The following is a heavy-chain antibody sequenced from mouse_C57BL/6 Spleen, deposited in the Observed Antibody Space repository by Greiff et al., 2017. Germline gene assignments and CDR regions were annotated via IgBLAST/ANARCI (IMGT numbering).Heavy chain of an antibody. CDR2: IDPETGGT. CDR3: TRGGDGNYFAY. Sequence: VQLQQSGAELVRPGASVTLSCKASGYTFTDYEMHWVKQTPVHGLEWIGAIDPETGGTAYNQKFKGKAILTADKSSSTAYMELRSLTSEDSAVYYCTRGGDGNYFAYWGQGTLVTVSA. V-gene: IGHV1-15*01. J-gene: IGHJ3*01. D-gene: IGHD2-1*01. CDR1: GYTFTDYE.